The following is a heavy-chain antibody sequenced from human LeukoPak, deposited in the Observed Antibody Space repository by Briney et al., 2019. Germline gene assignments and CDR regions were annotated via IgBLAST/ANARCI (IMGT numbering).Heavy chain of an antibody. D-gene: IGHD3-10*01. Sequence: GGSLRLSCTTSGVTFGDYAMNWVRQAPGKGLEWVSYISSSGGTIYYADSVKGRFTISRDNAKNSVYLQMNSLRAEDTGIYYCAYYYGSGSSLWGQGTLVTVSS. CDR1: GVTFGDYA. V-gene: IGHV3-48*03. J-gene: IGHJ4*02. CDR3: AYYYGSGSSL. CDR2: ISSSGGTI.